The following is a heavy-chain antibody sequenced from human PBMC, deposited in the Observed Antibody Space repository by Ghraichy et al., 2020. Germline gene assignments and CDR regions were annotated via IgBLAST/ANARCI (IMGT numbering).Heavy chain of an antibody. V-gene: IGHV3-23*01. D-gene: IGHD4-17*01. CDR3: AKDVLTTVTTGYFDY. J-gene: IGHJ4*02. Sequence: GGSLRLSCAASGFTFSSYAMSWFRQAPGKGLEWFSAISGSGGSTYYADSVKGRFTISRDNSKNTLYLQMNSLRAEDTAVYYCAKDVLTTVTTGYFDYWGQGTLVTVSS. CDR2: ISGSGGST. CDR1: GFTFSSYA.